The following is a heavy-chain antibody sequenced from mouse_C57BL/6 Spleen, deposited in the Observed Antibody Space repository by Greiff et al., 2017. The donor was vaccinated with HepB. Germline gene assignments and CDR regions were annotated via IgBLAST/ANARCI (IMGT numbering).Heavy chain of an antibody. CDR1: GFTFSSYG. Sequence: EVQVVESGGDLVKPGGSLKLSCAASGFTFSSYGMSWVRQTPDQRLEWVATISSGGSYTYYPDSVKGRFTISRDNAKNTLYLQMSSLKSEDTAMYYCVRSSSDYWGQGTTLTVSS. D-gene: IGHD1-1*01. CDR3: VRSSSDY. J-gene: IGHJ2*01. V-gene: IGHV5-6*01. CDR2: ISSGGSYT.